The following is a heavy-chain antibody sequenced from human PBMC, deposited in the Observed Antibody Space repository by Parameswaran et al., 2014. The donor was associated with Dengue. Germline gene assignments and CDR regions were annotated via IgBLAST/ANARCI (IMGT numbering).Heavy chain of an antibody. D-gene: IGHD3-10*01. CDR3: ARTHPFGPMGMDV. J-gene: IGHJ6*02. V-gene: IGHV2-70*01. Sequence: WIRQPPGKALEWLALIDWDDDKYYSTSLKTRLTISKDTSKNQVVLTMTNMDPVDTATYYCARTHPFGPMGMDVWGQGTTVTVSS. CDR2: IDWDDDK.